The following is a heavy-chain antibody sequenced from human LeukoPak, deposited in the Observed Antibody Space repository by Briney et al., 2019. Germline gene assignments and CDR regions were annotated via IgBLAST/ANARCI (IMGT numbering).Heavy chain of an antibody. CDR2: ISGSGGST. J-gene: IGHJ1*01. CDR3: AKDGAISGVVIEYFQH. D-gene: IGHD3-3*01. Sequence: PGGSLRLSCAASGFTFSSYAMSWVRQAPGKGLEWVSAISGSGGSTYYADSVKGRFTISRDNSKNTLYLQMNSLRAEDTAVYYCAKDGAISGVVIEYFQHWGQGTLVTVSS. CDR1: GFTFSSYA. V-gene: IGHV3-23*01.